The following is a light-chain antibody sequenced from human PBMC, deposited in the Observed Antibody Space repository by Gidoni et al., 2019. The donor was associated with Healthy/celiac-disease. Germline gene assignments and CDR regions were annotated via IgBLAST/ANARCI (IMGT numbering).Light chain of an antibody. V-gene: IGKV1-39*01. CDR2: AAS. CDR3: QQSYSTLWT. J-gene: IGKJ1*01. Sequence: DIQMTQSTSSLSASVGDRVTITCRASQSINSYLNWYQQKPGKAPKLLIYAASSLQSGVPSRFSGSGSGTDFTHTISSLQPEDFATYYCQQSYSTLWTFGQGTKVEIK. CDR1: QSINSY.